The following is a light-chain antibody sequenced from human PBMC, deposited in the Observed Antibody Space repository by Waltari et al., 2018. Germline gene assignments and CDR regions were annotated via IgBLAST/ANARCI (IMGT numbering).Light chain of an antibody. V-gene: IGKV3-20*01. CDR3: QQYGSSPYT. Sequence: EIVLTQSPGTLSLSPGERATLSCRASQSVSSNYLAWYQHKAGQAPRLLIYDASSWATGIPDRFSGSGSGTDFTLTISRLEPEEFAVYYCQQYGSSPYTFGQGTKLEIK. CDR1: QSVSSNY. J-gene: IGKJ2*01. CDR2: DAS.